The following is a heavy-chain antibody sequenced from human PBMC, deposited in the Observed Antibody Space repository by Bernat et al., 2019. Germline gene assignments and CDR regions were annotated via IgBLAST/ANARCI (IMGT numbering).Heavy chain of an antibody. V-gene: IGHV4-59*01. CDR2: IYYSGST. D-gene: IGHD2-15*01. Sequence: QVQLQESGPGLVKPSETLSLTCTVSGGSISSYYWSWIRQPPGKGLEWIGYIYYSGSTNYNPSLKSRVTISVDTSKNQFSLKLSSVNAADTAVYYCASFPICSGGSCFPRGYFDYWGQGTLVTVSS. CDR3: ASFPICSGGSCFPRGYFDY. CDR1: GGSISSYY. J-gene: IGHJ4*02.